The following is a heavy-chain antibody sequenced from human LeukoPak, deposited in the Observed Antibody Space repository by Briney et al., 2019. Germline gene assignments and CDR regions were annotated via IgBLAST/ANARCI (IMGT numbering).Heavy chain of an antibody. D-gene: IGHD5-18*01. CDR2: IYHSGST. J-gene: IGHJ4*02. CDR1: GYSISSGYY. Sequence: SETLSLTCAVSGYSISSGYYWGWIRQLPGKGLEWIGSIYHSGSTYYNPSLKSRVTISVDTSKNQFSLKLSSVTAADTAVYYCARSNYGYPDYWGQGTLVTVSS. CDR3: ARSNYGYPDY. V-gene: IGHV4-38-2*01.